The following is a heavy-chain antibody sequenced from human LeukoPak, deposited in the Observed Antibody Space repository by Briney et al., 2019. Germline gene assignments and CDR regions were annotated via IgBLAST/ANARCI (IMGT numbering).Heavy chain of an antibody. D-gene: IGHD3-10*01. J-gene: IGHJ3*02. V-gene: IGHV4-31*03. CDR2: IYYSGST. Sequence: TLSLTCTVSGGSISSGGYYWRWIRQHPGKGLEWIGYIYYSGSTYYNPSLKSRVTISVDTSKNQFSLKLSSVTAADTAVYYCAREGPPGTETQDAFDIWGQGTMVTVSS. CDR1: GGSISSGGYY. CDR3: AREGPPGTETQDAFDI.